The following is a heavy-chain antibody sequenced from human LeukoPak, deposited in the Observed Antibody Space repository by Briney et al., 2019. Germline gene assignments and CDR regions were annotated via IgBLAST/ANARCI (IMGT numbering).Heavy chain of an antibody. CDR3: ARSYGDYEDY. D-gene: IGHD4-17*01. V-gene: IGHV4-34*13. Sequence: GLEWIGDINHSGSTNYNPSLKSRVTISVDTSKNQFSLKLSSVTAADTAVYYCARSYGDYEDYWGQGTLVTVSS. J-gene: IGHJ4*02. CDR2: INHSGST.